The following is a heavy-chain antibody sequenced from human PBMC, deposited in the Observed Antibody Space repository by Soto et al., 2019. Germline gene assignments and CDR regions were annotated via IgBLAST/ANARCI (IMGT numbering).Heavy chain of an antibody. D-gene: IGHD6-13*01. V-gene: IGHV3-72*01. CDR2: TRNKAYSYTT. CDR3: ATSIPSSKWSRFDS. CDR1: GFSFSDHY. Sequence: EVQLVESGGGLVQPGGSLRLSCAASGFSFSDHYMDWVRQAPGKGLEWVGRTRNKAYSYTTEYAPSLRGRFTISRDDSKDSLYLQMNSLKTEYTAVYYCATSIPSSKWSRFDSWGQGTLVTVSS. J-gene: IGHJ4*02.